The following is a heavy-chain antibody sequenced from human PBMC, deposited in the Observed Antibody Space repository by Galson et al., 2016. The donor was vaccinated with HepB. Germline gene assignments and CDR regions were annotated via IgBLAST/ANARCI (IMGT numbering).Heavy chain of an antibody. CDR3: ARLPLRLGVGAQDY. V-gene: IGHV1-18*01. Sequence: SVKVSCKASGYTFSNYGISWVRQAPGQGLEWMGWIGTDNDSTNYAQKLRGRVTMTTDTSRTTAYMELRSLRSDDTAVYYCARLPLRLGVGAQDYWGQGTLVTGSS. J-gene: IGHJ4*02. D-gene: IGHD3-3*01. CDR1: GYTFSNYG. CDR2: IGTDNDST.